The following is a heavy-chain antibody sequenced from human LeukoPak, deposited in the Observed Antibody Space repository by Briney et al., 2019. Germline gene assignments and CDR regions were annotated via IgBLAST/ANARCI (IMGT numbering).Heavy chain of an antibody. V-gene: IGHV3-23*01. J-gene: IGHJ4*02. Sequence: GGSLRLSCAASGFTFSSYAMSWVRQAPGKGLEWVSAISGSGGSTYYADSVKGRFTISRDNAKNSLYLQMNSLRAEDTALYYCAKELFSSGYYFYYFDYWGQGTLVTVSS. CDR1: GFTFSSYA. D-gene: IGHD3-22*01. CDR2: ISGSGGST. CDR3: AKELFSSGYYFYYFDY.